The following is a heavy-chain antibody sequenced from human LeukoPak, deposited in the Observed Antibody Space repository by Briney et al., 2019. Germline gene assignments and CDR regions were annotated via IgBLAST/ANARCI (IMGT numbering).Heavy chain of an antibody. D-gene: IGHD3-9*01. V-gene: IGHV3-11*03. CDR3: ASLNYDILTGSYYFDY. CDR2: ISDSSSYT. Sequence: AGGPLRLSCAASGFTFSDYYMSWIRQAPGKGLDWVSYISDSSSYTKYADSVKGRFTISRDNAKNSLYLQMNSLRAEDTAVYYCASLNYDILTGSYYFDYWGQGTLVTISS. CDR1: GFTFSDYY. J-gene: IGHJ4*02.